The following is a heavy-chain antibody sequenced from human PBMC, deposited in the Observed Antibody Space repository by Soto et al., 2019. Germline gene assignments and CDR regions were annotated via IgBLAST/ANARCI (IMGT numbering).Heavy chain of an antibody. CDR3: ARASPAVGATFYYFDY. CDR1: GGSISSGGYY. D-gene: IGHD1-26*01. Sequence: PSETLSLTCTVSGGSISSGGYYWSWIRQHPGKGLEWIGYIYYSGSTYCNPSLKRRGTISVDTSKNQCSLKLSSVTAADTAVYYFARASPAVGATFYYFDYWGQGTTVTVSS. CDR2: IYYSGST. V-gene: IGHV4-31*03. J-gene: IGHJ4*02.